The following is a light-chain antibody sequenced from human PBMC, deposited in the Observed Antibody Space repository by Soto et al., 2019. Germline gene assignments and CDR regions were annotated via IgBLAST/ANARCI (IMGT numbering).Light chain of an antibody. CDR2: DAS. V-gene: IGKV1-5*01. CDR1: QNINAW. J-gene: IGKJ1*01. CDR3: QQYKSFWT. Sequence: DIHMTQSPSSLSVSVGDRVTITCRTSQNINAWLAWYQQKPGKAPRLLIYDASSLESWVPSRFSGSGSGTEFTLTISSLQSEDFATYYCQQYKSFWTFGQGTKVDI.